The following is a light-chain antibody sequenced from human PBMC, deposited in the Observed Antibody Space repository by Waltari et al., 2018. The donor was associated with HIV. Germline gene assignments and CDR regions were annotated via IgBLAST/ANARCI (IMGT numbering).Light chain of an antibody. CDR2: GAS. Sequence: DIQMTQSPSSLSASLGDRVTITCQASQNITNLLNWFHQKRGKAPQLLIFGASKLETGVPSRFSASGSGTHFSLTISSLQPEDIATFYCQQYDNLPYTFGRGTKLEI. J-gene: IGKJ2*01. CDR3: QQYDNLPYT. CDR1: QNITNL. V-gene: IGKV1-33*01.